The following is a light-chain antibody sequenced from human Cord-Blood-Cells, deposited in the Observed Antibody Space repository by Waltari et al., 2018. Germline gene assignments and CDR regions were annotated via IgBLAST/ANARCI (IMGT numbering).Light chain of an antibody. J-gene: IGKJ2*01. CDR3: QQYGSSKYT. V-gene: IGKV3-20*01. CDR1: QSDSSSY. Sequence: IVLTQSPGPLSLSPGERAPLSCRASQSDSSSYLAWYQQKPGQAPRLLIYGASSRATGIPDRLSGSGSGTDFSLTISRLEHEDFAVYYCQQYGSSKYTFGQGTKLEIK. CDR2: GAS.